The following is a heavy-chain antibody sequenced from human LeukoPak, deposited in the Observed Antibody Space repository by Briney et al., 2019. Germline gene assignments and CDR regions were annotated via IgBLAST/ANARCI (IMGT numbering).Heavy chain of an antibody. D-gene: IGHD3-3*01. V-gene: IGHV4-39*01. CDR3: ARGPTYYDFWSGYFGRQEYYGMDV. CDR2: IYYGGST. J-gene: IGHJ6*02. Sequence: SETLSLTCTVSGGSISSSDYYWGWIRQPPGKGLEWLGSIYYGGSTYYNPSLKSRITRSVDTSMNQFSLKLSFVTTADTAVYYCARGPTYYDFWSGYFGRQEYYGMDVWGQGTTVTVSS. CDR1: GGSISSSDYY.